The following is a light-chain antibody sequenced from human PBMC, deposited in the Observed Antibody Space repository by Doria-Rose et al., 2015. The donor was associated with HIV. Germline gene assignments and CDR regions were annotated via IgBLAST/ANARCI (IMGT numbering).Light chain of an antibody. Sequence: DIRVTQSPESLVMSLGERATLNCKSNQSLLYTSKNYLAWYQQKPGQPPKLLIYWASTRQSGVPARFSGSGSGTDFTLTISSLEAEDVAVYYRQQYYDTPSFGPGTTVDIK. CDR3: QQYYDTPS. CDR2: WAS. V-gene: IGKV4-1*01. CDR1: QSLLYTSKNY. J-gene: IGKJ3*01.